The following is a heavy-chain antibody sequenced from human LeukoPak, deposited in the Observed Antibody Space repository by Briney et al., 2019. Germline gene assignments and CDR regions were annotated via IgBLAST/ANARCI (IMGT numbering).Heavy chain of an antibody. V-gene: IGHV3-9*01. CDR3: AKDAYGGATFFYYMDV. Sequence: GGSLRLPCAGSGFTFDDYAMHWVRQTPGKGLEWVSGISWNSGNIAYADFVGGRFTISRDNAKNSLSLQMNSLSDEDTAVYYCAKDAYGGATFFYYMDVWGKGTTVTASS. CDR2: ISWNSGNI. J-gene: IGHJ6*03. D-gene: IGHD2/OR15-2a*01. CDR1: GFTFDDYA.